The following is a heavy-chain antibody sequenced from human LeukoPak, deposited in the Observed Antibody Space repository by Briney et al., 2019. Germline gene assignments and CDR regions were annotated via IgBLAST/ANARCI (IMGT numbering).Heavy chain of an antibody. Sequence: SETLSLTCTVSGYSISSGYYWGWIRQPPGKGLEWIGSIYHSGNTYYNPSLKSRVTISVDTSKNQFSLKLSSVTAADTAVYYCARDSQYSSSWYIFDPWGQGTLVTVSS. J-gene: IGHJ5*02. CDR1: GYSISSGYY. D-gene: IGHD6-13*01. CDR3: ARDSQYSSSWYIFDP. CDR2: IYHSGNT. V-gene: IGHV4-38-2*02.